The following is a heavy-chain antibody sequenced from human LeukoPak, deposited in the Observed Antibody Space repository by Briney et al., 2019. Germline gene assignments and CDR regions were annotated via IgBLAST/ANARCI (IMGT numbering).Heavy chain of an antibody. D-gene: IGHD3-3*01. J-gene: IGHJ4*02. Sequence: SETLSLTCTVSGGSISSRIYYWGWIRQPPGKGLEWIGSIYYSGSTYFNPSLSSRVTISVDTSKNQFSLKLSSVTAADTAVYYCARGAYYDFWSGYYSFDYWGQGTLVTVSS. CDR2: IYYSGST. CDR1: GGSISSRIYY. CDR3: ARGAYYDFWSGYYSFDY. V-gene: IGHV4-39*07.